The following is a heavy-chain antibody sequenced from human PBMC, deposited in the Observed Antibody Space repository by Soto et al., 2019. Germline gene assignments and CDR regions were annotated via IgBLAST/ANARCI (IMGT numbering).Heavy chain of an antibody. Sequence: SETLSLTCSVSGASVSSYYWSWVRQPPGKGLEWIGYIYYIGAYNYNPSLKSRVTISVDTSKNQFSLKLTSVTAADRAMYFCARYNSYAIDYWGRGTMVTVYS. D-gene: IGHD2-8*01. CDR2: IYYIGAY. V-gene: IGHV4-59*02. CDR1: GASVSSYY. CDR3: ARYNSYAIDY. J-gene: IGHJ4*02.